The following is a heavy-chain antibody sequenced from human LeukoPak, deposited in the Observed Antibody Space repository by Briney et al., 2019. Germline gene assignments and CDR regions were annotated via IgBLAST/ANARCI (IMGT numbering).Heavy chain of an antibody. J-gene: IGHJ4*02. V-gene: IGHV4-4*09. Sequence: SETLSLTCTVSGVSMSAYQWSWVRQSPEKGLEWIGCINTKGETNPSLKSRVTTPVDTSKSQFSLRLTSVTAADTAVYYCATSNDAKIAPFDHWGQGAPVTVSS. CDR1: GVSMSAYQ. CDR3: ATSNDAKIAPFDH. D-gene: IGHD2-21*01. CDR2: INTKGET.